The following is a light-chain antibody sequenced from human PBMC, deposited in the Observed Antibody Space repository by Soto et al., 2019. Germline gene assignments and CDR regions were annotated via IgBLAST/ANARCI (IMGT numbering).Light chain of an antibody. CDR2: DDS. CDR1: NIGSRS. CDR3: QVWDSNTDHV. V-gene: IGLV3-21*02. Sequence: SYELTQPPSVSVAPGQTATITCGGPNIGSRSVHWYQLKPRQAPVLVVFDDSDRPSGIPERFSGSNSGNTATLTINRVEGGDEADYFCQVWDSNTDHVFGGGTKLTVL. J-gene: IGLJ2*01.